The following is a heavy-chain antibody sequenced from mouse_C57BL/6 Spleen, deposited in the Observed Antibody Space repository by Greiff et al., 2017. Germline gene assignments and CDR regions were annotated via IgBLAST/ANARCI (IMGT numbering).Heavy chain of an antibody. CDR1: GYSITSGYY. Sequence: EVQLQESGPGLVKPSQSLSLTCSVTGYSITSGYYWNWIRQFPGNKLEWMGYISYDGSNNYNPSLKNRIPITRDTSKNQFFLKMKSVTTEDTATYDCARGYYYGSLDYWGQGTSVTVSS. D-gene: IGHD1-1*01. J-gene: IGHJ4*01. CDR3: ARGYYYGSLDY. V-gene: IGHV3-6*01. CDR2: ISYDGSN.